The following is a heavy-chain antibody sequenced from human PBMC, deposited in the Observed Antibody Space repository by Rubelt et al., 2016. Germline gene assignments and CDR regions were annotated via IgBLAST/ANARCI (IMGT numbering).Heavy chain of an antibody. CDR1: GYTLTELS. CDR3: AIRQPDYGDLDLDY. Sequence: QVQLVQSGAEVKKPGASVKVSCKVSGYTLTELSMHWVRQAPGKGLEWMGGFDPEDGETIYEQKLQGRATMTEDTSTDTAYMELSSLRSEDTAVYYCAIRQPDYGDLDLDYWGQGTLVTVSS. J-gene: IGHJ4*02. D-gene: IGHD4-17*01. CDR2: FDPEDGET. V-gene: IGHV1-24*01.